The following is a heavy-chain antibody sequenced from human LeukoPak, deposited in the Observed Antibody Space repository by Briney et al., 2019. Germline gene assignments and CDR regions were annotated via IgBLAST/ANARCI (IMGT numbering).Heavy chain of an antibody. CDR2: ISSSSSTI. V-gene: IGHV3-48*01. Sequence: GGSLRLSCAASGFTFSSYSMNWVRQAPGKGLEWVSYISSSSSTIYYADSVKGRFTISRDNAKNSLYLQMNSLRAEDTALYYRARGRYDFWSVYLDYWGQGALVTVSS. CDR3: ARGRYDFWSVYLDY. CDR1: GFTFSSYS. D-gene: IGHD3-3*01. J-gene: IGHJ4*02.